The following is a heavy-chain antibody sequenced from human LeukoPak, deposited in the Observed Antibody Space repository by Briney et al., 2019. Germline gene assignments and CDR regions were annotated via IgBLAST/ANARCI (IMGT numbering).Heavy chain of an antibody. Sequence: GGSLRLSRSGSGMSFDFFAIHWVRQAPGKGLEWVSAISGSGGSTYYADSVKGRFTISRDNSKNTLYLQMNSLRAEDTAVYYCAKELVGATGYWGQGTLVTVSS. J-gene: IGHJ4*02. CDR1: GMSFDFFA. CDR3: AKELVGATGY. V-gene: IGHV3-23*01. D-gene: IGHD1-26*01. CDR2: ISGSGGST.